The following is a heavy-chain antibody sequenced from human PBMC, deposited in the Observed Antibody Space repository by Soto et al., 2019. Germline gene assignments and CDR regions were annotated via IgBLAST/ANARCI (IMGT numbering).Heavy chain of an antibody. CDR2: IIPILGIA. CDR3: ARETTVTNNWFDP. Sequence: SVKVSCKASGGTFSSYTISWVRQAPGQGLEWMGRIIPILGIANYAQKFQGRVTITADKSTSTAYMELSSLRSEDTAVYYCARETTVTNNWFDPWGQGTLGTVSS. J-gene: IGHJ5*02. CDR1: GGTFSSYT. D-gene: IGHD4-17*01. V-gene: IGHV1-69*04.